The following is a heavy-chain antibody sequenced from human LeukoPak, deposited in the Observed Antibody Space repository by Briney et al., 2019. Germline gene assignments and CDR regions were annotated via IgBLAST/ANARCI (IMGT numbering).Heavy chain of an antibody. D-gene: IGHD3-9*01. V-gene: IGHV3-30-3*01. Sequence: PGGSLRLSCAASGFTFSSYAMHWVRQAPDKGLEWVSVISDDGNTKYYADSVKGQFTISRDNSKNTLYLQMNSLRVDDTAVYYCARETTYYDILTGYSNDAFDIWGQGTMVTVSS. CDR1: GFTFSSYA. J-gene: IGHJ3*02. CDR3: ARETTYYDILTGYSNDAFDI. CDR2: ISDDGNTK.